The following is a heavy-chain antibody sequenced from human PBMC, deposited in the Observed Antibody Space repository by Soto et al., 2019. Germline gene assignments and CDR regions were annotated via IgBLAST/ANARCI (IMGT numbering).Heavy chain of an antibody. D-gene: IGHD3-10*01. CDR3: ARGSSGSGSYFSNRVRAPILDRFDY. J-gene: IGHJ4*02. CDR1: GGTFSSYA. V-gene: IGHV1-69*01. Sequence: QVQLVQSGAEVKKPGSSVKVSCKASGGTFSSYAISWVRQAPGQGLEWMGGIIPIFGTANYAQKFQGRVTITADESTSTAYMELSSLRSEDTAVYYCARGSSGSGSYFSNRVRAPILDRFDYWGQGTLVTVSS. CDR2: IIPIFGTA.